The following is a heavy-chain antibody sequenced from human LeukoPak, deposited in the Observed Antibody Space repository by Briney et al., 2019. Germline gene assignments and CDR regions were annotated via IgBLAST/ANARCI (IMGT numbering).Heavy chain of an antibody. CDR2: ISGSGGST. J-gene: IGHJ4*02. CDR3: ANFLGSRAFDY. CDR1: GFTFSGNA. Sequence: GGPLSPSCEALGFTFSGNALSWAGKAQGKGLEWVSAISGSGGSTYYADSVKGRFTISRDNSKNTLYLQMNSLRAEDTAVYYCANFLGSRAFDYWGQGTLVTVSS. V-gene: IGHV3-23*01. D-gene: IGHD3-3*01.